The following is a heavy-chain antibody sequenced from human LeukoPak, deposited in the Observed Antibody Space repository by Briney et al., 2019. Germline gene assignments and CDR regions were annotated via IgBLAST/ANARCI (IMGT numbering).Heavy chain of an antibody. CDR3: GRDDGGFDV. V-gene: IGHV4-39*07. CDR1: GGSISSSSYY. J-gene: IGHJ3*01. Sequence: PSETLSLTCTVSGGSISSSSYYWGWIRQPPGKGLEWIGSIYYSGSTYYNPSLKSRVTISVDTSKNQFSLKLSSVTAADTAVYFCGRDDGGFDVWGQGTMVTVSS. D-gene: IGHD5-24*01. CDR2: IYYSGST.